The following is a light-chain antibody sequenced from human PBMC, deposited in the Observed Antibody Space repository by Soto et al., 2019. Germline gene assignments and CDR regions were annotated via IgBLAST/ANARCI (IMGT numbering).Light chain of an antibody. J-gene: IGKJ4*01. V-gene: IGKV3-20*01. CDR2: GAS. CDR3: QQYGSSPGT. CDR1: QTIGTNY. Sequence: EIVLTQSPGTLSLSPGERATLSCRSSQTIGTNYIAWYQQKPGQAPRLLIYGASSRATGIPDRFSGSGSGTDFTLTISRLEPEDFAVYYCQQYGSSPGTFGGGTKVDIK.